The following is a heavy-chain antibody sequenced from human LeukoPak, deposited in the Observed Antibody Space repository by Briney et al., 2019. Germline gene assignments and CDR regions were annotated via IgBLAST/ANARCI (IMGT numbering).Heavy chain of an antibody. D-gene: IGHD3-16*01. CDR3: ARETSQKGAHYMDV. CDR1: GGSISSYY. V-gene: IGHV4-59*01. Sequence: WETLSLTCTVSGGSISSYYWSWIRKPPGKGLEWSGYIYYSGSTKYNPSLKSRVTISVDTSKHQFSLKLSSVTAADTAVYYCARETSQKGAHYMDVWGKGTTVTISS. CDR2: IYYSGST. J-gene: IGHJ6*03.